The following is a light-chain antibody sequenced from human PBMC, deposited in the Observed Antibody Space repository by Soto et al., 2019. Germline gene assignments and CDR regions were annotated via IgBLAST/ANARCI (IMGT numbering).Light chain of an antibody. CDR3: QQYGSSPWT. Sequence: EIVLTQSPATLSLSPGERVTLSCRASQSVSNSLSWYQQKPGQPPRLLIYDVSNRATGIPARFSGSGSGTDFTLTISRLEPEDFAVYYCQQYGSSPWTFGQGTRLEIK. J-gene: IGKJ5*01. CDR1: QSVSNS. V-gene: IGKV3-11*01. CDR2: DVS.